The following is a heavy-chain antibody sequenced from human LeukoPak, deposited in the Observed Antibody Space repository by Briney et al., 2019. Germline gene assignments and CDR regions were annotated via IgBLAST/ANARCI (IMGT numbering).Heavy chain of an antibody. CDR1: GYILSGYY. J-gene: IGHJ6*02. CDR3: ARGSGSSSWPYYNYYGMDV. Sequence: ASVKVSCKASGYILSGYYMHWVRQAPGQGLEWMGWINPNSGGTGYAQKLQGRVTMTRDTSINTADMELSRLTSDDTAVYYCARGSGSSSWPYYNYYGMDVWGQGTTVIVSS. V-gene: IGHV1-2*02. D-gene: IGHD6-13*01. CDR2: INPNSGGT.